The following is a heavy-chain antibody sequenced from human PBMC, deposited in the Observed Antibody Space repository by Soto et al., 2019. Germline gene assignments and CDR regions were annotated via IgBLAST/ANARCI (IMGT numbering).Heavy chain of an antibody. CDR3: ARDLVSGSNFWRSYNGGYFDY. Sequence: QVQLVQSGAEVKRPGASVKVSCKASGYTFRNYGITWLRQAPGQGLEWMAWISPYNGNTNYAQDLQGRVTMTTYTSTSTDYMERRSLTSENTAMYYCARDLVSGSNFWRSYNGGYFDYWGQGSLVNVSS. CDR2: ISPYNGNT. D-gene: IGHD3-3*01. J-gene: IGHJ4*02. V-gene: IGHV1-18*01. CDR1: GYTFRNYG.